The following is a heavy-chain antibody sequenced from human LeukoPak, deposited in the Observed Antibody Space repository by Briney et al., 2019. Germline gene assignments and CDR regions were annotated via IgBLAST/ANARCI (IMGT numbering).Heavy chain of an antibody. J-gene: IGHJ4*02. CDR2: INPTTGGT. CDR3: ARERSRYSSGWYPDY. Sequence: ASVTVSCKASGYIFTAYYIHWVRQAPGQGLEWMGWINPTTGGTNYAQKFQGRVTMTRDTSISTAYMQLRRLRSDDTAVYYCARERSRYSSGWYPDYWGQGTLVTVSS. D-gene: IGHD6-19*01. CDR1: GYIFTAYY. V-gene: IGHV1-2*02.